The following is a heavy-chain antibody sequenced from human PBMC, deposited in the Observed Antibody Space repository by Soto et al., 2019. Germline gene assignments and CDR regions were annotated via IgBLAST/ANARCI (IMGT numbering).Heavy chain of an antibody. CDR2: ISFDGSKE. V-gene: IGHV3-30-3*01. CDR1: GFTFSSYA. D-gene: IGHD3-10*01. Sequence: QVQLVESGGGVVQPGRSLRLSCAASGFTFSSYAMHWVRQAPGKGLEWVAVISFDGSKEDYADSVKDRFTVSRDNSTNALSLQISSLGSAHTAVYYCGKDPRFGNNYNSRFDYWGQGTLVTVSS. J-gene: IGHJ4*02. CDR3: GKDPRFGNNYNSRFDY.